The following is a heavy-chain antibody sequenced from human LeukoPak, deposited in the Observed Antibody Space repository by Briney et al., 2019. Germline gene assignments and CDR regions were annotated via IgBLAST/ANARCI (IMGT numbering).Heavy chain of an antibody. Sequence: SETLSLTCAVYGGSFSGYYWSWIRQPPGKGLEWIGEINHSGSTNYNPSLKSRVTISVDTSKNQFSLKLSSVTAADTAVYYCARTSWSGGAGRIVVVPAAFHWFDPWGQGTLVTVSS. CDR2: INHSGST. V-gene: IGHV4-34*01. CDR3: ARTSWSGGAGRIVVVPAAFHWFDP. D-gene: IGHD2-2*01. CDR1: GGSFSGYY. J-gene: IGHJ5*02.